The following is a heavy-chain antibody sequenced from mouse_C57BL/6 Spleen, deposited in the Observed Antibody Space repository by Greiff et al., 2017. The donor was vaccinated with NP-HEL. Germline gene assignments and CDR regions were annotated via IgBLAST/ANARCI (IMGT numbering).Heavy chain of an antibody. D-gene: IGHD2-3*01. CDR1: GFNINDYY. Sequence: VQLQQSGAELVRPGASVKLSCTASGFNINDYYMHWVKQRPEQGLEWIGRIDPEDGDTEYAPKFQGKATMTADTSSNTAYLQLISLTSEDTAVYYCTTLDGETAWFAYWGQGTLVTVSA. CDR2: IDPEDGDT. J-gene: IGHJ3*01. V-gene: IGHV14-1*01. CDR3: TTLDGETAWFAY.